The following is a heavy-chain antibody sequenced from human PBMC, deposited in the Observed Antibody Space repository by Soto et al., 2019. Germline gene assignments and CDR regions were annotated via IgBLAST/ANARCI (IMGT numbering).Heavy chain of an antibody. V-gene: IGHV3-30-3*01. CDR2: ISYDGSNK. CDR3: PRDGGAWVAYCGGDCYSGDYFDY. CDR1: GFTFSSYA. Sequence: QVQLVESGGGVVQPGRSLRLSCAASGFTFSSYAMHWVRQAPGKGLEWVAVISYDGSNKYYADSVKGRFTISRDNSKNQLYLKMNSLRAEDTAVYYCPRDGGAWVAYCGGDCYSGDYFDYWGQGTLVTVSS. D-gene: IGHD2-21*02. J-gene: IGHJ4*02.